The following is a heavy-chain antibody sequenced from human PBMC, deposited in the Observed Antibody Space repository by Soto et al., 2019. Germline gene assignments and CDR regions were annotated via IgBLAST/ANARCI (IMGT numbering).Heavy chain of an antibody. Sequence: SVKVSCKTSAGTFSSYAISWVRQAPGQGLEWMGGIVPIVDTSTYAQKFQGRVTITADESTSTAYMELSSLRSDDAAIYYCVRVVAIPGYPDNWGQGTLVTSPQ. V-gene: IGHV1-69*13. CDR3: VRVVAIPGYPDN. CDR1: AGTFSSYA. D-gene: IGHD5-12*01. CDR2: IVPIVDTS. J-gene: IGHJ4*02.